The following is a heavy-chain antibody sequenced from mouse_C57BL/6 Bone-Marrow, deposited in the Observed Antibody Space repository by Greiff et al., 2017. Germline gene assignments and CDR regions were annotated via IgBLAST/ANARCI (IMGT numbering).Heavy chain of an antibody. CDR3: AREGRQLKDY. CDR2: LYPGSGST. V-gene: IGHV1-55*01. J-gene: IGHJ2*01. D-gene: IGHD3-2*02. CDR1: GYTFTSYW. Sequence: QVQLQQPGAELVKPGASVKMSCKASGYTFTSYWITWVKQRPGQGLEWIGDLYPGSGSTNYNEKFKSKATLTVDTSSSTAYLQLSSLTSEDSAVYYCAREGRQLKDYWGQGTTLTVSS.